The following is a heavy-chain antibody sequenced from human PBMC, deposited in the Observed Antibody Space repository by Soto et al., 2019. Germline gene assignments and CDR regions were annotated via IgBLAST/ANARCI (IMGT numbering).Heavy chain of an antibody. D-gene: IGHD4-17*01. CDR3: ARAGGTTVTGLWHFDS. CDR2: IWYDGTQK. J-gene: IGHJ4*02. V-gene: IGHV3-33*01. Sequence: QVQLEESGGGMVQPGRSLRLSCEASGFTFNTYSMHWVRQPPGKGLEWLAAIWYDGTQKYYADSVKGRFIISTDNSKKTLYLEMNSLRAEDTAVYYCARAGGTTVTGLWHFDSWGQGTLVTVSS. CDR1: GFTFNTYS.